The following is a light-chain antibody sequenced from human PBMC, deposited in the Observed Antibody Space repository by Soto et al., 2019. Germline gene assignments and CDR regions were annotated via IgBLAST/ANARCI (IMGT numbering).Light chain of an antibody. CDR1: QNIDNY. CDR3: QQSSSTPLT. V-gene: IGKV1-39*01. J-gene: IGKJ3*01. Sequence: DIQMTQSPSYLSASVGGTVTITCRASQNIDNYLNWYQHEPGKAPKLLIYGASTLQSGVPSRFSGSGSGTDFTLTIASLQPEDYATYYCQQSSSTPLTFCPGTTVDVE. CDR2: GAS.